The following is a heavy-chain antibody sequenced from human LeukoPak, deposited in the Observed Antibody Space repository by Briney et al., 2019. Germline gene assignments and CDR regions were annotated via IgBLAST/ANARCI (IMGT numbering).Heavy chain of an antibody. V-gene: IGHV4-59*01. CDR1: GGSLSSYY. D-gene: IGHD2-2*01. CDR3: ARVMGRYCSSTSCYVDY. CDR2: IFYSGNT. Sequence: SETLSLTCTVSGGSLSSYYWNWIRQPPGKGLEWIGYIFYSGNTRYNPSLRSRVSLSVDTSKNQFSLKLSSVTAADTAVYYCARVMGRYCSSTSCYVDYWGQGTLVTVSS. J-gene: IGHJ4*02.